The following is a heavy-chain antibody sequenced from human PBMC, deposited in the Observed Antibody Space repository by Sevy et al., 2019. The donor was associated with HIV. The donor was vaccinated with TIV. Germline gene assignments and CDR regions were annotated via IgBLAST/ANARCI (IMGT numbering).Heavy chain of an antibody. V-gene: IGHV3-30-3*01. CDR3: AGDRGESSGNGWALDY. Sequence: GGSLRLSCAASGFTFSSYAMHWVRQAPGKGLEAVAVICYDANAKFYADSVKGRFTISRDNSKNTLDLQMNSLRDEDTAVYYCAGDRGESSGNGWALDYWGQGTLVTVSS. CDR2: ICYDANAK. D-gene: IGHD3-10*01. CDR1: GFTFSSYA. J-gene: IGHJ4*02.